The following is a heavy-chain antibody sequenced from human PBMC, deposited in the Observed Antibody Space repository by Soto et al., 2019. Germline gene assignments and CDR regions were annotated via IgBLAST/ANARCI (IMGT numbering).Heavy chain of an antibody. CDR2: MSHSGGT. D-gene: IGHD1-1*01. Sequence: QVQLQQWGAGLLKPSETLSLTCAVYGGFVSSGSYYWSWIRQPPGKGLEWIGGMSHSGGTHFNPSLKSRVTLSVDTSKNQFSLKMSSATAADTALYYCARVERGTATTVVDAFDIWGPGTMVTVSS. V-gene: IGHV4-34*01. CDR1: GGFVSSGSYY. CDR3: ARVERGTATTVVDAFDI. J-gene: IGHJ3*02.